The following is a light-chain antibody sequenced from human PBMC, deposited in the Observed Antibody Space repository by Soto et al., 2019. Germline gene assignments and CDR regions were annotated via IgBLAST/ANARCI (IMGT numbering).Light chain of an antibody. Sequence: QSVLTQPPSASGSPGQSVTISCTGTSSDVGGYNYVSWYQQHPGKAHKLMIYEVSKRPSGVPDRFSGSKSGNTASLTVSGLQVEDEADYYCSSYAGSNNYVFGTGTKVTVL. CDR3: SSYAGSNNYV. J-gene: IGLJ1*01. CDR1: SSDVGGYNY. CDR2: EVS. V-gene: IGLV2-8*01.